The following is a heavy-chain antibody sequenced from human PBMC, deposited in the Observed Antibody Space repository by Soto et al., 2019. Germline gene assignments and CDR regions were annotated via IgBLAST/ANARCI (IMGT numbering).Heavy chain of an antibody. CDR1: GFSFSDYY. D-gene: IGHD2-21*01. CDR2: ISDNSRTT. CDR3: ARDLGTDVVPS. J-gene: IGHJ5*02. V-gene: IGHV3-11*01. Sequence: GGSLRLSCVGSGFSFSDYYMSWIRQTPGKWLECVSYISDNSRTTHYAGSVEGRFTISRDNAKKSLYLQMNSLRAEDTAIYYCARDLGTDVVPSWGQGXLVTVYS.